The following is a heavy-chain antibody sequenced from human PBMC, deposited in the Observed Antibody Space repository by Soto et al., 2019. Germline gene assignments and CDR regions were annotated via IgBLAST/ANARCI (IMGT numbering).Heavy chain of an antibody. V-gene: IGHV1-18*01. CDR2: ISAHNGNT. CDR3: GRGRYGDY. CDR1: GYAFTTYG. J-gene: IGHJ4*02. D-gene: IGHD1-1*01. Sequence: QVHLVQTGAEVKKPGASVKVSCKGSGYAFTTYGITWVRQAPGQGLEWMGWISAHNGNTNYAQKLQGRVTVTRDTSTSTANMELRGLRSDDTAVYYCGRGRYGDYWGQGALVTVSS.